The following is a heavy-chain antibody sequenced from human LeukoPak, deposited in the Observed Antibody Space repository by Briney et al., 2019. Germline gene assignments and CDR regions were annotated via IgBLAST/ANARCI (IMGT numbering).Heavy chain of an antibody. D-gene: IGHD2-2*01. CDR3: AKDHARRYCSSTSCYYYFDY. J-gene: IGHJ4*02. CDR2: IRYDGSNK. CDR1: GFTFSSYG. V-gene: IGHV3-30*02. Sequence: QTGGSLRLSCAASGFTFSSYGMHWVRQAPGKGLVWVAFIRYDGSNKYYADSVKGRFTISRDNSKNTLYLQMNSLRAEDTAVYYCAKDHARRYCSSTSCYYYFDYWGQGTLVTVSS.